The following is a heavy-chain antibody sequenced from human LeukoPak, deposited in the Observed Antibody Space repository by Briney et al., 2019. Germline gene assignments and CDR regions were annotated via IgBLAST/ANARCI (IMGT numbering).Heavy chain of an antibody. CDR2: ISAYNGNT. V-gene: IGHV1-18*01. CDR3: ARENFWSGYPYYYYYGMDV. CDR1: GYTFTSYG. D-gene: IGHD3-3*01. J-gene: IGHJ6*02. Sequence: GASVKVSCKASGYTFTSYGISWVRQAPGQGLEWMRWISAYNGNTNYAQKLQGRVTMTTDTSTSTAYMELRSLRSDDTAVYYCARENFWSGYPYYYYYGMDVWGQGTTVTVSS.